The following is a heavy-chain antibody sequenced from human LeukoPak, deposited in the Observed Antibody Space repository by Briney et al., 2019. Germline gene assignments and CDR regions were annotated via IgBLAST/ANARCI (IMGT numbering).Heavy chain of an antibody. D-gene: IGHD1-26*01. Sequence: SQTLSLTCAISGDSVSSNSDAWNWVRQSPSRGLEWLGRTYYRSKWYYDYAVAVKSRISINPDTSKNQFSLQLSSVTPEDTAVYYCARDPVGGSTIFDYWGQGTLVTVSS. CDR1: GDSVSSNSDA. CDR3: ARDPVGGSTIFDY. CDR2: TYYRSKWYY. J-gene: IGHJ4*02. V-gene: IGHV6-1*01.